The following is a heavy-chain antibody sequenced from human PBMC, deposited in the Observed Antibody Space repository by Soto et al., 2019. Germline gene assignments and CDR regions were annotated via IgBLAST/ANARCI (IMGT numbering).Heavy chain of an antibody. CDR3: ARQTTYSSSWYDY. Sequence: TLSLTCTVSGGSISSGDYYWTCIRQPAWKGLEWIGRIYTSGSTNYNPSLKSRVTMSVDTSKNQFSLKLSSVTAADTALYYCARQTTYSSSWYDYWGHGTLVTVSS. J-gene: IGHJ5*01. D-gene: IGHD6-13*01. V-gene: IGHV4-61*02. CDR1: GGSISSGDYY. CDR2: IYTSGST.